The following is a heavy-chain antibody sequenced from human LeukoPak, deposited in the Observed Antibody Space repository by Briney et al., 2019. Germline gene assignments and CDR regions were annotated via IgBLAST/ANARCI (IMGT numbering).Heavy chain of an antibody. J-gene: IGHJ4*02. CDR2: ISGSGSGGST. Sequence: GGSLRLSCVVSGFTFNNYGMSWVRQAPGKGLEWVSSISGSGSGGSTYYADSVKGRFTISRDNSKNTLYLQMNSLRAEDTAVYYCAKQDSSGYFSYWGQGTLVTVSS. CDR1: GFTFNNYG. CDR3: AKQDSSGYFSY. V-gene: IGHV3-23*01. D-gene: IGHD3-22*01.